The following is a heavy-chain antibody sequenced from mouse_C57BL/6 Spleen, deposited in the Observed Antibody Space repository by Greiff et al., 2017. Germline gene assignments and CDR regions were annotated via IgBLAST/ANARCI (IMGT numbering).Heavy chain of an antibody. CDR3: ARNGYGPAYYAMDY. CDR2: IWSGGST. J-gene: IGHJ4*01. V-gene: IGHV2-2*01. CDR1: GFSLTSYG. D-gene: IGHD1-1*01. Sequence: QVQLKESGPGLVQPSQSLSITCTVSGFSLTSYGVHWVRQSPGKGLEWLGVIWSGGSTDYNAAFISRLSISKDNSKSQVFFKMNSLQADDTAIYYCARNGYGPAYYAMDYWGQGTSVTVSS.